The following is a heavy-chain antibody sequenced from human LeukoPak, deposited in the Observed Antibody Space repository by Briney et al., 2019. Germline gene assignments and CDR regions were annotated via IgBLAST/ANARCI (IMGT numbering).Heavy chain of an antibody. CDR3: AKSRGFEESANDY. V-gene: IGHV3-23*01. CDR1: GFTFCSYA. D-gene: IGHD3-10*01. CDR2: ISGSGGSR. Sequence: GASLRLSCAASGFTFCSYAMSRVRQAPGKGLEWVSAISGSGGSRYYADSVKGRFTISRDNSKNTLYLQMNSLRAEDTAVYYCAKSRGFEESANDYWGQGTLVTVSA. J-gene: IGHJ4*02.